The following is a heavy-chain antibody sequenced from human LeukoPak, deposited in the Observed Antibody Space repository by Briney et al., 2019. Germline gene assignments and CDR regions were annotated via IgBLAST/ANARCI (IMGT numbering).Heavy chain of an antibody. D-gene: IGHD2-2*01. CDR3: ASRRPDIVVVPAAKRSYYYYYMDV. J-gene: IGHJ6*03. CDR1: GGSFSGYY. CDR2: INHSGST. Sequence: SETLSLTCAVYGGSFSGYYWSWIRQPPGKGLEWIGEINHSGSTNYNPSLKSRVTISVDTSKNQFSRKLSSVTAADTAVYYCASRRPDIVVVPAAKRSYYYYYMDVWGKGTTVTVSS. V-gene: IGHV4-34*01.